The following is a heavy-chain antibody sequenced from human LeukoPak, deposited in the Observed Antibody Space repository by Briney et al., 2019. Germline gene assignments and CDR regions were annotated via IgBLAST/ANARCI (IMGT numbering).Heavy chain of an antibody. J-gene: IGHJ4*02. CDR1: GYTFTSYG. V-gene: IGHV1-18*01. Sequence: ASVKVSCKASGYTFTSYGISWVRQAPGQGLEWMGWISAYNGNTNYAQKLQGRVTMTTDTSTSTAYMELRSLRSEDTAVYYCARWPDATEPAFLDYWGQGTLVTVSS. CDR3: ARWPDATEPAFLDY. CDR2: ISAYNGNT. D-gene: IGHD2-2*01.